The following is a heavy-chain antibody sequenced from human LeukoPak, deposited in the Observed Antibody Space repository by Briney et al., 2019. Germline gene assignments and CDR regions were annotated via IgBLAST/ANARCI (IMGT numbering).Heavy chain of an antibody. D-gene: IGHD5-12*01. CDR1: GVTFRNYG. Sequence: GGSLRLSCSVSGVTFRNYGMHWVRQAPGKGLEWVALISSDGIDKLYGASVKGRFTISRDDSKSTLYLQMNSLTAEDTAVYYCTTRVMRGNLGDDYDDWGQGTLVTVSS. CDR2: ISSDGIDK. J-gene: IGHJ4*02. V-gene: IGHV3-30*03. CDR3: TTRVMRGNLGDDYDD.